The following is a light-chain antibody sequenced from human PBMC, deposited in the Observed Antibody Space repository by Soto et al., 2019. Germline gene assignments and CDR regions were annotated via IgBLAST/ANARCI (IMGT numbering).Light chain of an antibody. CDR2: LDSDGSH. V-gene: IGLV4-69*01. CDR3: QAWGTGIHVV. J-gene: IGLJ2*01. Sequence: QPVLTQSPSASASLGASVKLTCTLSSGHSSYAIAWHQQQPEKGPRYLMKLDSDGSHTKGDAIPDRFSGSSSGAERYLTISSLQSEDGGDYYCQAWGTGIHVVFGGGTKVTVL. CDR1: SGHSSYA.